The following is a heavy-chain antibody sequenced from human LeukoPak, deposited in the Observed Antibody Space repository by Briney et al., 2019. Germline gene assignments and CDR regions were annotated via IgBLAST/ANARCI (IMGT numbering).Heavy chain of an antibody. Sequence: GGSLRLSCAASGFTFDDYAMHWVRQAPGEGLEWVSGISWNSGSIGYADSVKGRFTISRDNAKNSLYLQMNSLRAEDTALYYCAKDARYYYDSSGPRDDAFDIWGQGTMVTVSS. CDR2: ISWNSGSI. CDR1: GFTFDDYA. V-gene: IGHV3-9*01. D-gene: IGHD3-22*01. J-gene: IGHJ3*02. CDR3: AKDARYYYDSSGPRDDAFDI.